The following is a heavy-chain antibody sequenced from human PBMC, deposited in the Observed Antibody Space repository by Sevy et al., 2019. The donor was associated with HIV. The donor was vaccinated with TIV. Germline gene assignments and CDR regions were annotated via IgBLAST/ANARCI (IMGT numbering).Heavy chain of an antibody. CDR3: AGENAWGRGYA. J-gene: IGHJ5*02. CDR2: IYYNGHI. D-gene: IGHD6-25*01. Sequence: SETLSLSCTVSGCSITSLYWNWFRQPPGKGLEWIANIYYNGHINYNPSPKSRVTLSLDTSKNQFSLRLGSVTAADTAMYYCAGENAWGRGYAWGQGTLVTVSS. V-gene: IGHV4-59*08. CDR1: GCSITSLY.